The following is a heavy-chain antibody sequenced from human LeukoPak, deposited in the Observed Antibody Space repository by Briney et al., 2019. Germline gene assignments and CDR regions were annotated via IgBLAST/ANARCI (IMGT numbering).Heavy chain of an antibody. J-gene: IGHJ4*02. V-gene: IGHV3-21*04. CDR2: ISSSSSYI. CDR1: GFTFSSYS. D-gene: IGHD3-22*01. CDR3: AKAWGYDSSGYYLNFDY. Sequence: GGSLRLSCAASGFTFSSYSMNWVRQAPGKGLEWVSSISSSSSYIYYADSVKGRFTISRDNAKNSLYLQMNSLRAEDTAVYYCAKAWGYDSSGYYLNFDYWGQGTLVTVSS.